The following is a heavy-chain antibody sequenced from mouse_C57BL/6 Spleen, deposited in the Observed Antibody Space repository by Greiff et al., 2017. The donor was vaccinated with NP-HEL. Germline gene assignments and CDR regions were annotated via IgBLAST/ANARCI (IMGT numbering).Heavy chain of an antibody. J-gene: IGHJ2*01. CDR1: GYTFTSYW. CDR2: IDPTDSDT. CDR3: AITVVGDY. Sequence: QVQLQQPGAELVKPGASVKLSCKASGYTFTSYWMQWVKQRPGQGLEWIGEIDPTDSDTNYNQKFKRKATLTVDTSSSTAYMQLSSLTSEDSAVYYCAITVVGDYWGQGTTLTVSS. D-gene: IGHD1-1*01. V-gene: IGHV1-50*01.